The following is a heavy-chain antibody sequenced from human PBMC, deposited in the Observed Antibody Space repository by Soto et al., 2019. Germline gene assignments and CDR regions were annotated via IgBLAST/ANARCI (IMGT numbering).Heavy chain of an antibody. V-gene: IGHV3-33*01. J-gene: IGHJ4*02. CDR3: ARDPGSSWYPIDY. D-gene: IGHD6-13*01. CDR1: GFTFSNYG. CDR2: IWYDGSNK. Sequence: QVQLVESGGGVVQTGTSLRLSCAASGFTFSNYGMHWVRQAPDKGLEWVAIIWYDGSNKYYADSVKGRFTISRDNSKNTLYLQMNSLRAEDTAVYYCARDPGSSWYPIDYWGQGTLVTVSS.